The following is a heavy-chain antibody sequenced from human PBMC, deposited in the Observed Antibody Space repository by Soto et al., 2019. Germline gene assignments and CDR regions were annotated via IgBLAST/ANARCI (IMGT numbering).Heavy chain of an antibody. CDR3: AREKSDSGWFDY. Sequence: SETLSLTCTVSGGSISSGGYYWSWIRQPPGKGLEWIGYIYYSGSTYYNPSLRSRVTISVDTSKNQFSLKLSSVTAADTAVYYCAREKSDSGWFDYWGQGTLVTVSS. CDR1: GGSISSGGYY. V-gene: IGHV4-30-4*01. J-gene: IGHJ4*02. CDR2: IYYSGST. D-gene: IGHD5-12*01.